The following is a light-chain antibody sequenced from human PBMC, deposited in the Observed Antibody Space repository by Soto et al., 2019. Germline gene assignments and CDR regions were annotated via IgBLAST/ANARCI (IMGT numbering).Light chain of an antibody. Sequence: EIVLTQSPGTLSLSPGDRATLSCRASQSVNSNYLAWYQRKPGQAPMLLIYGASNMATDLPYRFSASGSGTDFTLTITRLEAEDFAVYYCQQYDSTPPTFGHGTKVEVK. V-gene: IGKV3-20*01. J-gene: IGKJ1*01. CDR2: GAS. CDR3: QQYDSTPPT. CDR1: QSVNSNY.